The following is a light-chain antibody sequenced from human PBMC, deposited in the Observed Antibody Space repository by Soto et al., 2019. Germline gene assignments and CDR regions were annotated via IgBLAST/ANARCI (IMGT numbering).Light chain of an antibody. V-gene: IGKV1-39*01. CDR2: AAS. CDR1: QSIGIS. Sequence: DIQMTQSPSSLSASVGDGVTITCRASQSIGISLNWYQQRPGKAPKLLVFAASSLQSGVPPRFSGSGSGTDFTLTISSLHPEDFSTYYCQQNYSSPTWTFGQGTKVDIK. CDR3: QQNYSSPTWT. J-gene: IGKJ1*01.